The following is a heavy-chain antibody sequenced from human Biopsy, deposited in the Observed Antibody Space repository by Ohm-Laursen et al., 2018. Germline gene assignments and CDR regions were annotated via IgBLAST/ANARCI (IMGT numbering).Heavy chain of an antibody. J-gene: IGHJ4*02. CDR2: IYYTGNT. V-gene: IGHV4-61*01. CDR1: AASVSGGTYY. Sequence: GTLSLTWTVSAASVSGGTYYWSWIRQPPGKGLEWIGYIYYTGNTNYNPSLRSRVTMSVDTSKNQFSLRLNSVTAADTAVYYCARGMRTTGWPYFDYWGQGILVTVSS. D-gene: IGHD2/OR15-2a*01. CDR3: ARGMRTTGWPYFDY.